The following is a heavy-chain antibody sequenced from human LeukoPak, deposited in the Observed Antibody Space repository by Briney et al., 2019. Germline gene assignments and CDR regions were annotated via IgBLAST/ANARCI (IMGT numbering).Heavy chain of an antibody. CDR1: GYTFTGYY. V-gene: IGHV1-2*02. D-gene: IGHD2-2*01. CDR2: INPNSGGT. J-gene: IGHJ4*02. Sequence: ASVKVSCKASGYTFTGYYMHWVRQAPGQGLEWMGWINPNSGGTNYAQKFQGRVTMTRDTSISTAYMELSRLRSDDTAVYYCARGGYCSSTSCHPIDYWGQGTLVTVSS. CDR3: ARGGYCSSTSCHPIDY.